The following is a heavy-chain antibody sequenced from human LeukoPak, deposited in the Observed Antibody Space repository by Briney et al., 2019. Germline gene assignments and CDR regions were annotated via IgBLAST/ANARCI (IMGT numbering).Heavy chain of an antibody. Sequence: GGSLRLSCAASGFTLSDYYMSWIRQAPGKGLEWISYISPRSTDTNYADSVKGRFTISRDNAKNSLYLEMNSLRAEDTAVFYCVREYCSGDRCYSSYYGMDVWGQGTTVTVSS. V-gene: IGHV3-11*06. CDR1: GFTLSDYY. CDR3: VREYCSGDRCYSSYYGMDV. D-gene: IGHD2-15*01. J-gene: IGHJ6*02. CDR2: ISPRSTDT.